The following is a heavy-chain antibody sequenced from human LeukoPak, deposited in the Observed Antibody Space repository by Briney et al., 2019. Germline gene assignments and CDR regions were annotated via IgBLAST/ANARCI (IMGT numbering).Heavy chain of an antibody. CDR2: ISWNSGSI. D-gene: IGHD3-16*01. V-gene: IGHV3-9*01. CDR1: GFTFDDYA. Sequence: GGSLRLSCAASGFTFDDYAMHWVRQAPGKGLEWVSGISWNSGSIGYADSVKGRFTISRDNAKNSLYLQMNSLRAEDTALYYCAKDRGYDYVWGSPFDYWGQGTLVTVSS. CDR3: AKDRGYDYVWGSPFDY. J-gene: IGHJ4*02.